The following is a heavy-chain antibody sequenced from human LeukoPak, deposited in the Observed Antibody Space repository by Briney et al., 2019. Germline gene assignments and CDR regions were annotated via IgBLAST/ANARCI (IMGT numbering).Heavy chain of an antibody. CDR3: ARVGFERPRSSITVVRGVIRPNAFDL. D-gene: IGHD3-10*01. J-gene: IGHJ3*01. Sequence: GASVKVSCKASVYTFTVYYMHWVRQAPGQGLEWMGRINPNSGDTKYAQNFQGRVTMTRDTSIDTAYMDLSRLRSDDTAVYYCARVGFERPRSSITVVRGVIRPNAFDLWGQGTMVTVSS. V-gene: IGHV1-2*02. CDR1: VYTFTVYY. CDR2: INPNSGDT.